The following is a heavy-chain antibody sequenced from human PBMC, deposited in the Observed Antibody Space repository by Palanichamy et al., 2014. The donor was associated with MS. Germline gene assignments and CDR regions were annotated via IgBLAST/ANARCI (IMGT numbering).Heavy chain of an antibody. V-gene: IGHV3-53*01. CDR3: AREGVTMVRGDYYYGMDV. CDR1: GFTVSSNY. D-gene: IGHD3-10*01. CDR2: IYSGGST. J-gene: IGHJ6*02. Sequence: EVQLVESGGGLIQPGGSLRLSCAASGFTVSSNYMSWVRQAPGKGLEWVSVIYSGGSTYYADSVKGRFTISRDNSKNTLYLQMNSLRAEDTAVYYCAREGVTMVRGDYYYGMDVWGQGTTVTVSS.